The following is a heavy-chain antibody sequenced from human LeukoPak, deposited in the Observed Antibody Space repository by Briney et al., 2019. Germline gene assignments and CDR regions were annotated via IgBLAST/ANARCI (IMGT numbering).Heavy chain of an antibody. CDR3: ASSTSFYYYCMDV. CDR2: INHSGST. V-gene: IGHV4-34*01. D-gene: IGHD2-2*01. CDR1: GGSFSGYY. Sequence: SETLSLTCAVYGGSFSGYYWSWIRQPPGKGLEWIGEINHSGSTNYNPSLKSRVTISVDTSKNQFSLKLSSVTAADTAVYYCASSTSFYYYCMDVWGKGTTVTVSS. J-gene: IGHJ6*03.